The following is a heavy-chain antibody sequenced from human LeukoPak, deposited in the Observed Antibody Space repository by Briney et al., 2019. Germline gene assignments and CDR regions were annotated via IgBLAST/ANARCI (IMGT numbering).Heavy chain of an antibody. V-gene: IGHV3-9*01. CDR3: AKDYKSNYNDRGGYPDF. J-gene: IGHJ4*02. CDR1: GSSCDDYA. Sequence: GGSLRFSGAAAGSSCDDYAIRCVRPPPRKRLGWVSGISWDSGAIGYADSVKGRLTSSRDKAKKSLYLQMNSLRAEDTAIYYGAKDYKSNYNDRGGYPDFWGLGTRVTVFS. CDR2: ISWDSGAI. D-gene: IGHD3-10*01.